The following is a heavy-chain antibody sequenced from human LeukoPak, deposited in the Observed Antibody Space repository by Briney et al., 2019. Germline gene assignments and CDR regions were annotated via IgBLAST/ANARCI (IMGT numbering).Heavy chain of an antibody. Sequence: GGSLRLSCAASGFTVSSNYMTWARQAPGKGLEWVSVLYSNSDTYYADSVKGRFTISRDNSKNTLYLQVNSLRAEDTAVYYCARRSGEGYFDCWGQGTLVTVSS. CDR3: ARRSGEGYFDC. V-gene: IGHV3-66*01. D-gene: IGHD1-26*01. CDR2: LYSNSDT. CDR1: GFTVSSNY. J-gene: IGHJ4*02.